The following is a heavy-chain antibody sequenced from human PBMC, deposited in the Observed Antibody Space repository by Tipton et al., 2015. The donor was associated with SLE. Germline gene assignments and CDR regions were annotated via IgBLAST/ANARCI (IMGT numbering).Heavy chain of an antibody. Sequence: SLRLSCAASGFTFSSYAMSWVRQAPGKGLEWVAVISYDGSNKYYADSVKGRFTISRDNSKNTLYLQMNSLRAEDTAVYYCARNTYYDFWNYYYGMDVWGQGTTVTVSS. J-gene: IGHJ6*02. CDR2: ISYDGSNK. D-gene: IGHD3-3*01. V-gene: IGHV3-30-3*01. CDR1: GFTFSSYA. CDR3: ARNTYYDFWNYYYGMDV.